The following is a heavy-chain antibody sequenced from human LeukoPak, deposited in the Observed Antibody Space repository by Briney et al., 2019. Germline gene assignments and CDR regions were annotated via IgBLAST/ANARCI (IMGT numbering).Heavy chain of an antibody. CDR3: AKDWNGPIDY. J-gene: IGHJ4*02. CDR2: ISDSGGST. CDR1: GFTVSSNY. Sequence: GGSLRLSCAASGFTVSSNYMSWVRQAPGKGLEWVSTISDSGGSTYYADSVKGRFTISRDNSKNTLFLQWNSLTVEDTAVYYCAKDWNGPIDYWGQGTLVTVSS. D-gene: IGHD1-1*01. V-gene: IGHV3-23*01.